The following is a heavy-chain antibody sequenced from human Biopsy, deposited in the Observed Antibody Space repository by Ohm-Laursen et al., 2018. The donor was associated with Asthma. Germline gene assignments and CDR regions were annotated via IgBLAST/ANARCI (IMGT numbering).Heavy chain of an antibody. J-gene: IGHJ4*02. CDR3: ARKAGSCISRTCYSLDF. D-gene: IGHD2-2*01. Sequence: VKISCKSLGGTFNTYVIGWVRQAPGQGLEWMGGINSVFGTTTYPQKFQDRVTITADDPTSTVYMELSSLRSEDTAVYYCARKAGSCISRTCYSLDFWGQGTLVTVSS. CDR1: GGTFNTYV. CDR2: INSVFGTT. V-gene: IGHV1-69*13.